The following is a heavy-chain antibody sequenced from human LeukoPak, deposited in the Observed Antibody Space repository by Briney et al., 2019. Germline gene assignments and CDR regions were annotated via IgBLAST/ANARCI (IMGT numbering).Heavy chain of an antibody. CDR3: ARDDVVAGPFYYYGMDV. Sequence: ASVKVSCKASGYTFTSYYMHWVRQAPGQGLEWMGIINPSGGSTRYAQRFQGRVTLTSDTSTSTVYMDLSSLRSEDTAVYFCARDDVVAGPFYYYGMDVWGQGTTVTVSS. CDR1: GYTFTSYY. V-gene: IGHV1-46*01. D-gene: IGHD5-12*01. CDR2: INPSGGST. J-gene: IGHJ6*02.